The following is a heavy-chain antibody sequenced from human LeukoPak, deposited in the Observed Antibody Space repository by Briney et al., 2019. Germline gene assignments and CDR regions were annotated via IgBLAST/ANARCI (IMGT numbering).Heavy chain of an antibody. D-gene: IGHD5-12*01. CDR1: GFTFSNYA. Sequence: PGGSLRLSCAASGFTFSNYAMSWVRQAPGKGLEWVSGISSSGGSTVYADSVKGRFTISRDNFKNTVFLQMSSLRAEDTAVYYCARGPSGYHNTGGQGTLVTVSS. CDR3: ARGPSGYHNT. V-gene: IGHV3-23*01. J-gene: IGHJ4*02. CDR2: ISSSGGST.